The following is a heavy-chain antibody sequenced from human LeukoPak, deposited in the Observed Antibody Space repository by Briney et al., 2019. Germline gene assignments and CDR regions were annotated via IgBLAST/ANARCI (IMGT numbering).Heavy chain of an antibody. D-gene: IGHD3-22*01. V-gene: IGHV1-69*04. J-gene: IGHJ4*02. CDR3: ARYYYDSSGYYPTHFDY. CDR2: IIPILSIA. CDR1: GGTFSSYA. Sequence: SVKVSCKPSGGTFSSYAISWVREAPGQGLEWMGRIIPILSIANYAQKFQGRVTITADKATSTAYMELSSLRSEDTAVYYCARYYYDSSGYYPTHFDYWGQGTLVTVSS.